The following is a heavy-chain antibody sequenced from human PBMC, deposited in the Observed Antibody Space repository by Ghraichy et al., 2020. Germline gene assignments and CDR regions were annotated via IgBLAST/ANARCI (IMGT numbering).Heavy chain of an antibody. CDR2: ISGSGDIT. J-gene: IGHJ5*02. CDR1: GFTFSGYA. V-gene: IGHV3-23*01. D-gene: IGHD6-19*01. Sequence: GGSLRLSCAGSGFTFSGYAMTWIRQAPGKGLEWVSSISGSGDITYYANSVKGRFTISRDNSRNTLSLQMNSLTVGDTAVYYCAKDWRWESIAVAASPWGQGALVTVSS. CDR3: AKDWRWESIAVAASP.